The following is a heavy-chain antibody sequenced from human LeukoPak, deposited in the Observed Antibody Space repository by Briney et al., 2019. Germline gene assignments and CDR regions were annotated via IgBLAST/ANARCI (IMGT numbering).Heavy chain of an antibody. CDR1: GYTFTSNN. D-gene: IGHD6-19*01. J-gene: IGHJ4*02. Sequence: ASEKVSRTASGYTFTSNNIHWVRHAPGQGLEWMGIINPSDGSTSYAQKSQGRVTMTRDTSTSTVYMELSSLRSEDTAVYYCARGDSSGFLFDYWGQGTLVTVSS. CDR3: ARGDSSGFLFDY. CDR2: INPSDGST. V-gene: IGHV1-46*01.